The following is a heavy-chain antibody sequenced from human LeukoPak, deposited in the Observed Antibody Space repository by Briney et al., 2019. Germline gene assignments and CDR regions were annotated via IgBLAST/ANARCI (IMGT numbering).Heavy chain of an antibody. V-gene: IGHV1-3*01. D-gene: IGHD3-22*01. CDR1: GYTFTSYA. CDR3: TRVVITSYYYYYGMDV. Sequence: GASVKVSCKASGYTFTSYAMHWVSQAPGQRLEWMGWINAGNGNTKYSQKFQGRVTITRDTSASTAYMELSSLRSEDTAVYYCTRVVITSYYYYYGMDVWGQGTTVTVS. CDR2: INAGNGNT. J-gene: IGHJ6*02.